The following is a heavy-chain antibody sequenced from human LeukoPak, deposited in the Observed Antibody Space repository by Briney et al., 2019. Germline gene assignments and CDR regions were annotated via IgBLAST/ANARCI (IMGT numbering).Heavy chain of an antibody. Sequence: GGSLRLSCAASGFTFSSYGMHWVRQATGKHLEWVSAIGTAGDTYYPGSVKGRFTISRENAKNSLYLQMNSLRAEDTAVYYCARVGSSSWTTIDYWGQGTLVTVSS. CDR3: ARVGSSSWTTIDY. CDR2: IGTAGDT. D-gene: IGHD6-13*01. CDR1: GFTFSSYG. V-gene: IGHV3-13*01. J-gene: IGHJ4*02.